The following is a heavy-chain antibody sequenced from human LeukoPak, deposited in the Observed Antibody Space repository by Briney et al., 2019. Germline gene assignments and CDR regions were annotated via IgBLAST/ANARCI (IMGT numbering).Heavy chain of an antibody. CDR1: GFTFSSYA. V-gene: IGHV3-23*01. CDR3: ANEGSVVVPAAKEPTFDP. CDR2: ISGSGGST. D-gene: IGHD2-2*01. Sequence: GGSLRLSCAASGFTFSSYAMSWVRQAPGKGLEWGSAISGSGGSTYYADSVKGRFTISRDNSKNTLYLQMNSLRAEDTAVYYCANEGSVVVPAAKEPTFDPWGQGTLVTVSS. J-gene: IGHJ5*02.